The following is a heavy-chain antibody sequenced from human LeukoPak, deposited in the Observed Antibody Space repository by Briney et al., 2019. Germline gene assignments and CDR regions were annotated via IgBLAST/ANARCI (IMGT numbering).Heavy chain of an antibody. V-gene: IGHV4-4*07. CDR2: IYTSGST. CDR1: GGSISSYY. D-gene: IGHD3-9*01. Sequence: ETLSLTCTVSGGSISSYYWSWIRQPAGKGLEWIGRIYTSGSTNYNPSLKSRVTMSVDTSKNQFSLKLSSVTAADTTVYYCARGSDDILTGTPLAFDIWGQGTMVTVSS. CDR3: ARGSDDILTGTPLAFDI. J-gene: IGHJ3*02.